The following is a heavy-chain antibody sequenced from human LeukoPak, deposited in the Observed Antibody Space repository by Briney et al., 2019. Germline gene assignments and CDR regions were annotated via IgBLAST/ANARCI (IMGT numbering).Heavy chain of an antibody. Sequence: ASVKVSCKASGYTFTGYYMHWVRQAPGQGDEWMGWIYPNSGGTNYAQKFQGRVTMTRDTSISTAYMELSSLRSDDTAVYYCARRGSHCSGSSCYGTFDYWGQGTLVTVSS. D-gene: IGHD2-15*01. CDR1: GYTFTGYY. CDR2: IYPNSGGT. V-gene: IGHV1-2*02. J-gene: IGHJ4*02. CDR3: ARRGSHCSGSSCYGTFDY.